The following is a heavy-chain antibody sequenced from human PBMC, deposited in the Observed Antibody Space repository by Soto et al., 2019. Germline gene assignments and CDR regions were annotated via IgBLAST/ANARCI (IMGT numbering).Heavy chain of an antibody. Sequence: EVQLVESGGGLVQPGGSLRLSCAASGFTFSRYWMSWVRQAPGQGLEWVANIKQDGSEKYYVDSVKGRFTISRDNAKNSLYLQMNSLRDEDTAVYYCAREDTAMAFFDYWGQGTLVTVSS. CDR2: IKQDGSEK. D-gene: IGHD5-18*01. CDR1: GFTFSRYW. CDR3: AREDTAMAFFDY. V-gene: IGHV3-7*01. J-gene: IGHJ4*02.